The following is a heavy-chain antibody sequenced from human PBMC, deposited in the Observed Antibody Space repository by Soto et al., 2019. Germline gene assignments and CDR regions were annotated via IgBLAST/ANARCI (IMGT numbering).Heavy chain of an antibody. CDR1: GGSISSGGYY. CDR2: IYYSGST. D-gene: IGHD3-3*01. V-gene: IGHV4-31*03. CDR3: SIAYPDFWSGYYTGIAFDI. J-gene: IGHJ3*02. Sequence: PSETLSLTCTVSGGSISSGGYYWSWIRQHPGKGLEWIGYIYYSGSTYYNPSLKSRVTISVDTSKNQFSLKLSSVTAADTAVYYCSIAYPDFWSGYYTGIAFDIWGQGTMVTVSS.